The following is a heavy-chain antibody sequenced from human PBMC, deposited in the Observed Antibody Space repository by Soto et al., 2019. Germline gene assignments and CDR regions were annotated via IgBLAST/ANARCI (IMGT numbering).Heavy chain of an antibody. CDR1: GVSITDYY. J-gene: IGHJ5*02. CDR2: ISYSEST. CDR3: VRSFHGSGDYYGAS. D-gene: IGHD3-10*01. V-gene: IGHV4-59*08. Sequence: SETLSLTCTVSGVSITDYYWSWIRQPPGKGPEWLGFISYSESTTYKPSLKSRVTMSLDTSQNQFSLQVTSVTAADTAVYYCVRSFHGSGDYYGASSGQGTLVTVSS.